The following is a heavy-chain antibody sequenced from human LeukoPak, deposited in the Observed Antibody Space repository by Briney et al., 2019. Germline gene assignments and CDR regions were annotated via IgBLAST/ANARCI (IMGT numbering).Heavy chain of an antibody. Sequence: GGSLRLSCAASGFTFSSYAMSWVRQAPGKGLEWVSAISGSGGSTISGSGGSTYYTDSVKGRFTISRDNSKNTLYLQMNGLRAEDTAVYYCAKDLAFGVVTGKVDPWGQGTLVTVSS. CDR1: GFTFSSYA. CDR2: ISGSGGSTISGSGGST. CDR3: AKDLAFGVVTGKVDP. V-gene: IGHV3-23*01. D-gene: IGHD3-3*01. J-gene: IGHJ5*02.